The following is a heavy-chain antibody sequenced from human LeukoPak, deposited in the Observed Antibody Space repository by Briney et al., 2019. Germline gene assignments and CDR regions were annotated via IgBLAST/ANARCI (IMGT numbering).Heavy chain of an antibody. Sequence: ASVNVSCKASGGTFSSYAISWVRQAPGQGLEWMGGIIPIFGTANYAQKFQGRVTITADESTSTAYMELSSLRSEDTAVYYCANHRVLGYCSSTSCYAGFDYWGQGTLVTVSS. J-gene: IGHJ4*02. V-gene: IGHV1-69*13. D-gene: IGHD2-2*01. CDR2: IIPIFGTA. CDR1: GGTFSSYA. CDR3: ANHRVLGYCSSTSCYAGFDY.